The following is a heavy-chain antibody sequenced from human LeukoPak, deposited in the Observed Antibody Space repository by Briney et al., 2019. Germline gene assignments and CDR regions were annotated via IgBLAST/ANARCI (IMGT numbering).Heavy chain of an antibody. CDR2: INPSGGST. CDR3: ARVSTAMAQGYYFGY. Sequence: ASVKVSCKASGYTFTSYYMHWVRQAPGQGLGWMGIINPSGGSTSYAQKFQGRVTMSRDTSTSTVYMELSSLRSEDTAVYYCARVSTAMAQGYYFGYWGQGTLVTVSS. J-gene: IGHJ4*02. D-gene: IGHD5-18*01. V-gene: IGHV1-46*01. CDR1: GYTFTSYY.